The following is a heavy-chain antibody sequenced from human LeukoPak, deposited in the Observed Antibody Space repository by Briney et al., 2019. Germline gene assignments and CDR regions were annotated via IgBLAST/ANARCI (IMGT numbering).Heavy chain of an antibody. D-gene: IGHD3-10*01. J-gene: IGHJ4*02. CDR1: GFTFSTYG. CDR3: ARDSGEI. V-gene: IGHV3-23*01. CDR2: ISGSGGST. Sequence: GGSLRLSCVASGFTFSTYGMSWVRQAPGKGLEWVSAISGSGGSTYYADSVKGRFTISRDSSKNTLYLQMNSLRAEDTAVYYCARDSGEIWGQGTLVTVSS.